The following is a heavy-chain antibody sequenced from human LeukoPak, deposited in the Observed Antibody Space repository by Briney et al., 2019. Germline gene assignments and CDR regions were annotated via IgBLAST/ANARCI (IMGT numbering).Heavy chain of an antibody. CDR1: GSTFSRHW. Sequence: PGGSLRLSCVASGSTFSRHWIHWVRQAPGKGLVWVSRITEDGSSTSYADSVKGRFTISRDNAKNTVYLQMNSLRAEDTAVYYCARGELAAAGFEYFQHWGQGTLVTVSS. V-gene: IGHV3-74*01. D-gene: IGHD6-13*01. CDR3: ARGELAAAGFEYFQH. J-gene: IGHJ1*01. CDR2: ITEDGSST.